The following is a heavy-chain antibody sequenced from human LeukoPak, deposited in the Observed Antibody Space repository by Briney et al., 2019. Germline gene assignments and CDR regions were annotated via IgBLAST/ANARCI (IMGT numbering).Heavy chain of an antibody. CDR1: GFTFSSYE. D-gene: IGHD1-26*01. CDR3: AKVRSGSLLGAFDI. CDR2: ISSSGSTI. J-gene: IGHJ3*02. V-gene: IGHV3-48*03. Sequence: PGGSLRLSCAASGFTFSSYEMNWVRQAPGKGLEWVSYISSSGSTIYYADSVKGRFTISRDNAKNSLYLHMNIVRPEDMALYYCAKVRSGSLLGAFDIWGQGTRVTVSS.